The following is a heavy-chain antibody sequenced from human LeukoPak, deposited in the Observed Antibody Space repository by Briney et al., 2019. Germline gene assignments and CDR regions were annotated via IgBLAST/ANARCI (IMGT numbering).Heavy chain of an antibody. V-gene: IGHV3-74*01. Sequence: GGSLRLSCEASGFTLNKYWMHWVRQAPGKGLVWVSRITGDGSDIAYADSVKGRFTVSRDDAKNTLFLQMNSLRVEDTAIYYCARDGYTTTSNWLDPWGKGTLVTVSS. CDR3: ARDGYTTTSNWLDP. CDR1: GFTLNKYW. J-gene: IGHJ5*02. D-gene: IGHD5-24*01. CDR2: ITGDGSDI.